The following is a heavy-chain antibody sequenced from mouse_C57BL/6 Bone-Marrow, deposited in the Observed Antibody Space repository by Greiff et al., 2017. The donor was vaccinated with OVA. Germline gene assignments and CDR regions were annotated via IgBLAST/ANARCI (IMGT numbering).Heavy chain of an antibody. J-gene: IGHJ1*03. Sequence: PVKPGASVKLSCKASGYTFTEYTIHWVKQRSGQGLEWIGWFYPGSGSIKYNEKFKDKATLTADKSSSTVYMELSRLTSEDSAVYFCARHEDPYYGNWYFDVWGTGTTVTVSS. V-gene: IGHV1-62-2*01. D-gene: IGHD1-1*01. CDR1: GYTFTEYT. CDR2: FYPGSGSI. CDR3: ARHEDPYYGNWYFDV.